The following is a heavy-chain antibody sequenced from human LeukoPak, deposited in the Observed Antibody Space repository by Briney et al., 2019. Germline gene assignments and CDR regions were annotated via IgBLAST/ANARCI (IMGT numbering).Heavy chain of an antibody. CDR2: INPNSCDT. CDR1: VYIFSHYY. Sequence: SVNVPCKASVYIFSHYYMLGVRQPPRQGLEGMGWINPNSCDTNYAQNFQGRITMTRDTSINTAYMELSRLRSDDTAVYYCARVRFGEWYSSGWYLNYWGQGTLVTLSS. CDR3: ARVRFGEWYSSGWYLNY. D-gene: IGHD6-19*01. J-gene: IGHJ4*02. V-gene: IGHV1-2*02.